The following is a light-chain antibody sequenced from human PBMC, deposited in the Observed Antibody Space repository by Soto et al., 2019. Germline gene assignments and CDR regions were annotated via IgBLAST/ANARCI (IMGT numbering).Light chain of an antibody. CDR1: QSIGRF. V-gene: IGKV1-39*01. CDR2: VAS. Sequence: DIQMTQSPSSLSASVGDRVTITCRASQSIGRFLNWHQQKPGKPPNVLINVASTLRSGVPSRFSGSGSGTDFNLTINSLQHEDFETYFCQQSFTTPLTFGGGTKVDIK. J-gene: IGKJ4*01. CDR3: QQSFTTPLT.